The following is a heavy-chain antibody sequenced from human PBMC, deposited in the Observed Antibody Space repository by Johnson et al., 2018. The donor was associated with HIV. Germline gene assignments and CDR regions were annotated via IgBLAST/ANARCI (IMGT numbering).Heavy chain of an antibody. J-gene: IGHJ3*01. D-gene: IGHD3-16*01. CDR2: IRYDGSNK. CDR1: GFTFDDHG. CDR3: AKDGGRWSYSFDV. Sequence: QVQLVESGGGVVRRGGSPRLSCATSGFTFDDHGLHWVRQAPGKGLEWVAFIRYDGSNKYYADSVQGRFTISRDDSKNTLYLQMSSLRPEDTAVYYCAKDGGRWSYSFDVWGQGTMVTVSS. V-gene: IGHV3-30*02.